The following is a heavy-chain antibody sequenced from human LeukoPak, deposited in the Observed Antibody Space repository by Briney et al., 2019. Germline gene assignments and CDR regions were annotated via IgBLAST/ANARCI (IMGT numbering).Heavy chain of an antibody. V-gene: IGHV3-23*01. CDR3: ARSSGWYQGYFDY. J-gene: IGHJ4*02. CDR2: ISGSGGSK. CDR1: GFTVSSNS. Sequence: GGSLRLSCTVSGFTVSSNSMSWVRQAPGKGLEWVSGISGSGGSKYYADSVKGRFTISRDNSKNTLYLQMNSLGAEDTAVYYCARSSGWYQGYFDYWGQGTLVTVSS. D-gene: IGHD6-19*01.